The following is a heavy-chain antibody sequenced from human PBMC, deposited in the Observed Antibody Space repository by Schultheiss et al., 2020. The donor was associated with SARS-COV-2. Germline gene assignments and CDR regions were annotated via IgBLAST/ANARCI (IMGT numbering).Heavy chain of an antibody. J-gene: IGHJ4*02. CDR2: IKSKTDGGTT. D-gene: IGHD7-27*01. CDR3: ARDNWGGLADY. V-gene: IGHV3-15*01. CDR1: GFTFSDYY. Sequence: GGSLRLSCAASGFTFSDYYMSWIRQAPGKGLEWVGRIKSKTDGGTTDYAAPVKGRFTISRDDSKNTLYLQMNSLRAEDTAVYYCARDNWGGLADYWGQGTLVTVSS.